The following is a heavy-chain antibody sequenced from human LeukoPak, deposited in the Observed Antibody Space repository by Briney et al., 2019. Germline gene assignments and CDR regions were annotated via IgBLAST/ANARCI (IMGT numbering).Heavy chain of an antibody. CDR2: IYYSGST. V-gene: IGHV4-39*07. D-gene: IGHD5-24*01. J-gene: IGHJ3*02. CDR3: ARVLRGGGYNSDAFDI. Sequence: SETLSLTCTVSGGSISSSSYYWGWIRQPPGKGLEWIGSIYYSGSTYYNPSLKSRVTISVDTSKNQFSLKLSSVTAADTAVYYCARVLRGGGYNSDAFDIWGQGTMVTVSS. CDR1: GGSISSSSYY.